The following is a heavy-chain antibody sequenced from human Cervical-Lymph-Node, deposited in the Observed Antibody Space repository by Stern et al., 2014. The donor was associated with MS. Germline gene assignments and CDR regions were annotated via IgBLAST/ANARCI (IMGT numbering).Heavy chain of an antibody. D-gene: IGHD6-13*01. Sequence: QLVQSGGGVVPPGRSLRLSCAASGFSFSRYAMHWVRQAPGKGLEWVALIWYDGSNPYYADSVTGRFPISRDNFKNTLYLQMNSLRAEDTAVYYCASAYSSSHYYFDYWGQGTLVTVSS. J-gene: IGHJ4*02. CDR1: GFSFSRYA. CDR3: ASAYSSSHYYFDY. V-gene: IGHV3-33*01. CDR2: IWYDGSNP.